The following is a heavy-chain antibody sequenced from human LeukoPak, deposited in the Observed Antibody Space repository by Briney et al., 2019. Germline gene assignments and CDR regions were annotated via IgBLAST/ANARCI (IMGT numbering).Heavy chain of an antibody. Sequence: SETLSLTCTVSGGSISSSSYYWGWIRQPPGKGLEWIGSIYYSGSTYYNPSLKSRVTISVDTSKNQFSLKLSSVTAADTAVYYCARSRQDIVVLVTERSYFDYWGQGTLVTVSS. J-gene: IGHJ4*02. CDR1: GGSISSSSYY. CDR3: ARSRQDIVVLVTERSYFDY. V-gene: IGHV4-39*01. CDR2: IYYSGST. D-gene: IGHD2-15*01.